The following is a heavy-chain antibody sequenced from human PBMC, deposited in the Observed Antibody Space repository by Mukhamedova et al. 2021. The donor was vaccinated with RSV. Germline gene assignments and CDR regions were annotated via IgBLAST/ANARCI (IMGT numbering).Heavy chain of an antibody. V-gene: IGHV3-74*01. CDR3: ATPRNHEIN. Sequence: GSSTSYADSVKGRFTISRDNAKNTLYLQMNSLRVEDTAVYYCATPRNHEINWGQGTLVTVSS. CDR2: GSST. D-gene: IGHD1-14*01. J-gene: IGHJ4*02.